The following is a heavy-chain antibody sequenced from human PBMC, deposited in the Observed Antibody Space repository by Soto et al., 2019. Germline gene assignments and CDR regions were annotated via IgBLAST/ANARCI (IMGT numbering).Heavy chain of an antibody. J-gene: IGHJ5*02. V-gene: IGHV1-2*04. CDR1: GYTFTGYY. D-gene: IGHD3-9*01. CDR3: ARDSIYGILTGFDP. Sequence: ASVKVSCMASGYTFTGYYMHWVRQAPGQGLEWMGWINPNSGGTNYAQKFQGWVTMTRDTSISTAYMELSRLRSDDTAVYYCARDSIYGILTGFDPWGQGTLVTVSS. CDR2: INPNSGGT.